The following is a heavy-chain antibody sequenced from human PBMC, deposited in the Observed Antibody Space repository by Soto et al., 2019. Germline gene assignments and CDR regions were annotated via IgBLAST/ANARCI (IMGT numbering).Heavy chain of an antibody. Sequence: LGGSLRLSCAASGFTFRSYAMTWGRQAPGKGLECVSVITASGDATAYADSVKGRFTMSRDNSKNTLFLQMNSLRVEDTAVYYCASVSGRSSSAQNSSVPLGHGILVTV. J-gene: IGHJ5*02. CDR3: ASVSGRSSSAQNSSVP. D-gene: IGHD6-19*01. CDR2: ITASGDAT. V-gene: IGHV3-23*01. CDR1: GFTFRSYA.